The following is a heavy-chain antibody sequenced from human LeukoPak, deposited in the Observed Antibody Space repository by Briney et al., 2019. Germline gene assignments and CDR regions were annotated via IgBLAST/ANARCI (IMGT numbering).Heavy chain of an antibody. CDR3: ASISGTYYTVDY. CDR2: ISSGGSAI. V-gene: IGHV3-11*04. J-gene: IGHJ4*02. D-gene: IGHD1-26*01. Sequence: GGSLRLSCAASGFTFSEYYMSWIRQAPGKGLEWVSYISSGGSAIYYADSVKGRFTISRDNAKDSLYLQMNSLRPEDTAVYYCASISGTYYTVDYWGQGTLVTVSS. CDR1: GFTFSEYY.